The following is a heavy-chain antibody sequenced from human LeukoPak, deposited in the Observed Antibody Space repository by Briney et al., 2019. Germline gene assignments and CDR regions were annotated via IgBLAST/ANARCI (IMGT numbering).Heavy chain of an antibody. D-gene: IGHD3-10*01. Sequence: ASVKVSCKASGYTFTGNGISWGRQGPGQGLGWMGWISAYNGNTNYAQKLQGRVTMTTDTSTSTAYMELRSLRSDDTAVYYCARGSGFGELLWSYWGQGTLVTVSS. CDR1: GYTFTGNG. V-gene: IGHV1-18*01. CDR3: ARGSGFGELLWSY. CDR2: ISAYNGNT. J-gene: IGHJ4*02.